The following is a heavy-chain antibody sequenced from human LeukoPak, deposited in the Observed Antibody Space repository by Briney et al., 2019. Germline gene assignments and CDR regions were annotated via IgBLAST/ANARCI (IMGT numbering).Heavy chain of an antibody. CDR3: ASMVRGVI. J-gene: IGHJ4*02. CDR2: IIPIFGTA. V-gene: IGHV1-69*13. Sequence: WASVKVSCKASGYTFTSYGISWVRQAPGQGLEWMGGIIPIFGTANYAQKFQGRVTITADESTSTAYMELSSLRSEDTAVYYCASMVRGVIWGQGTLVTVSS. CDR1: GYTFTSYG. D-gene: IGHD3-10*01.